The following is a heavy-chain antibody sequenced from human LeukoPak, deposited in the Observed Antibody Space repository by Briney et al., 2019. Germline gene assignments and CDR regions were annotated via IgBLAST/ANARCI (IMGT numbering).Heavy chain of an antibody. CDR2: LSPTGNYI. J-gene: IGHJ4*02. D-gene: IGHD2-8*01. V-gene: IGHV3-21*01. CDR1: GFSFNNYA. Sequence: PGGSLRLSCAGSGFSFNNYAMHWVRQAPGQGLEWVASLSPTGNYIYHADPVKGRFTISRDNAKNSLHLQMNSLRAEDTAVYYCARELMGKQDFDYWGQGTLVTVSS. CDR3: ARELMGKQDFDY.